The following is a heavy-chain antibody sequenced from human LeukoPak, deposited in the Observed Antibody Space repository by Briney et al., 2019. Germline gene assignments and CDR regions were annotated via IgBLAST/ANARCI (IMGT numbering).Heavy chain of an antibody. CDR2: INPNSGGT. D-gene: IGHD6-19*01. J-gene: IGHJ4*02. CDR3: ARDPLAGRIGYSSGWYVFNYFDY. Sequence: ASVKVSCKASGYTFTGYYMHWVRQAPGQGLEGRGWINPNSGGTNYAQKCQGRVTMTRDTSISTAYMELSRLRSDDTAVYYCARDPLAGRIGYSSGWYVFNYFDYWGQGTLVTVSS. CDR1: GYTFTGYY. V-gene: IGHV1-2*02.